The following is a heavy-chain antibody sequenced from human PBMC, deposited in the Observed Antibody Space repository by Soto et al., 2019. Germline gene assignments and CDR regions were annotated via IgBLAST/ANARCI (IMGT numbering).Heavy chain of an antibody. CDR1: GGSFSGCY. CDR3: ARDLPRESGVVPAALEGTQKYNWFDP. D-gene: IGHD2-2*01. Sequence: SETLSLTCAVYGGSFSGCYWSWIRQPPGKGLEWIGEINHSGSTNYNPSLKSRVTISVDTSKNQFSLKLSSVTAADTAVYYCARDLPRESGVVPAALEGTQKYNWFDPWGQGTLVTVSS. J-gene: IGHJ5*02. CDR2: INHSGST. V-gene: IGHV4-34*01.